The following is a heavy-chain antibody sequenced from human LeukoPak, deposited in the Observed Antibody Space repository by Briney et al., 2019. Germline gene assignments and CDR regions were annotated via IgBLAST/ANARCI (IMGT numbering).Heavy chain of an antibody. CDR2: ISYDGKYR. D-gene: IGHD2-15*01. CDR1: GFSFSSYT. Sequence: PGRSLRLSCAASGFSFSSYTMHWVRQAPGKGLEWVAVISYDGKYRFYADSVKGRLTLSRDDSQNTLYLQMNSLTTMDTALYYCAAEYCGGGYCYTRHSGHDYWGQGTLVTVSS. CDR3: AAEYCGGGYCYTRHSGHDY. V-gene: IGHV3-30*01. J-gene: IGHJ4*02.